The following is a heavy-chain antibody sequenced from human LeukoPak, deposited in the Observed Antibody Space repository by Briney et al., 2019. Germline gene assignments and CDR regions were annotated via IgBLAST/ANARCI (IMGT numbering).Heavy chain of an antibody. CDR2: IYPGDSDT. CDR1: GYSFTNYW. V-gene: IGHV5-51*01. D-gene: IGHD3-10*01. CDR3: ARSSMVRGANWFDP. J-gene: IGHJ5*02. Sequence: GESLKISCKGSGYSFTNYWIGWVRQMPGEGLEWMGIIYPGDSDTRYSPSFQGQVTISADKSISTAYLQWSSLKASDTAMYYCARSSMVRGANWFDPWGQGTLVTVSS.